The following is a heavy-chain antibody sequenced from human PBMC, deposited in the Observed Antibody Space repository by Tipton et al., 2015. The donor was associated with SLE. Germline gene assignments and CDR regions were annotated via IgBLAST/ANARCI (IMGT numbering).Heavy chain of an antibody. J-gene: IGHJ5*01. Sequence: TLSLTCTASGDSISDSYWNWVRQPAGKGLEWIGRIYTNRDFNYNPSLKSRVSMSVDTSKSQFSLELTSVTVADTAVYYCARGDDILTDNWFNSWGQGTLVTVSS. V-gene: IGHV4-4*07. CDR2: IYTNRDF. CDR3: ARGDDILTDNWFNS. CDR1: GDSISDSY. D-gene: IGHD3-9*01.